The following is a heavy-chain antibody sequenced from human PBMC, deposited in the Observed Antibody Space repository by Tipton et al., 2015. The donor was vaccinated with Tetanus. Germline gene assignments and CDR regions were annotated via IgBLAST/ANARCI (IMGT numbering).Heavy chain of an antibody. CDR3: ARHVLALARVDPPDS. Sequence: TLSLTCSVSGGSFNSSSHYWGWIRQPPGKVLEWFGGISYSGNTYYNPSLKSRVSISVDTSKNQVSLRLTSVTAADTAIYHCARHVLALARVDPPDSWGQGTLVTVSS. D-gene: IGHD3-10*01. J-gene: IGHJ4*02. CDR1: GGSFNSSSHY. V-gene: IGHV4-39*01. CDR2: ISYSGNT.